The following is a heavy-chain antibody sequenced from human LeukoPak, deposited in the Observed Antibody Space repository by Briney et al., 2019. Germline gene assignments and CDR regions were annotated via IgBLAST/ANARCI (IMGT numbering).Heavy chain of an antibody. CDR2: ISGSGGST. Sequence: GGSLRLSCAASGFTFSSYAMSWVRQAPGKGLEWVSAISGSGGSTYYADSVKGRFTISRDNSKNTLYLQMNSLRAEDTAVYYCAKVESGTTRLFWDYWGQGTLVTVSS. V-gene: IGHV3-23*01. CDR1: GFTFSSYA. D-gene: IGHD1-26*01. CDR3: AKVESGTTRLFWDY. J-gene: IGHJ4*02.